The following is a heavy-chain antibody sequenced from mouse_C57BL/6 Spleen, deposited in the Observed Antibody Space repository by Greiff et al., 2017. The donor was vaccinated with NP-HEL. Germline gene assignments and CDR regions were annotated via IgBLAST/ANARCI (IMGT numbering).Heavy chain of an antibody. V-gene: IGHV1-72*01. CDR2: IDPNSGGT. D-gene: IGHD2-2*01. CDR3: AVWGYDGVPYWYFDG. Sequence: QVQLKQPGAELVKPGASVKLSCKASGYTFTSYWMHWVKQRPGRGLEWIGRIDPNSGGTKYNEKFKSKATLTVDKPSSTAYMQLSSLTSEDSAVYDCAVWGYDGVPYWYFDGWGTGTTVTVSS. J-gene: IGHJ1*03. CDR1: GYTFTSYW.